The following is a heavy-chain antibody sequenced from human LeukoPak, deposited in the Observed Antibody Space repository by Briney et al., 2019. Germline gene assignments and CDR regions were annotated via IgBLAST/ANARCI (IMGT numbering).Heavy chain of an antibody. J-gene: IGHJ4*02. D-gene: IGHD3-3*01. CDR3: AREMRITIFGGIKGYFDY. CDR2: IYTSGST. CDR1: GVSISSYY. V-gene: IGHV4-4*07. Sequence: PSETLSLTCTVSGVSISSYYWSWIRQPAGKGLEWIGRIYTSGSTNYNPSLKSRVTMSVDTSKNQFSLKLSSVTAADTAVYYCAREMRITIFGGIKGYFDYWGQGTLVTVSS.